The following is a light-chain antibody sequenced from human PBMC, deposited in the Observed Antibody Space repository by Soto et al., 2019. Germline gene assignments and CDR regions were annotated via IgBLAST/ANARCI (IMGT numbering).Light chain of an antibody. Sequence: DIVMTQSPDSLAVSLGERATINCKSRQSVLYSSSNKNYLAWYQQKPGQPPKLLIYWASTRESGVPDRFSGSGSGTDFTRTISSLQAEDVAVYYCQQHYSTPYTFGQGTKLEI. CDR2: WAS. J-gene: IGKJ2*01. V-gene: IGKV4-1*01. CDR1: QSVLYSSSNKNY. CDR3: QQHYSTPYT.